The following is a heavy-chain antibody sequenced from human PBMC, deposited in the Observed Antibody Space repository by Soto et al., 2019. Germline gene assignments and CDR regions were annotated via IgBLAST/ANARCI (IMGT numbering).Heavy chain of an antibody. V-gene: IGHV1-18*04. Sequence: QVQLVQSGGEVKKPGASVKVSCKASGYTFINHGISWVRQAPGQGLEWMGWISGYNVKTNDAQKFQGRVTMTTDTSTSTADMKLRSLGSDATYVYYCARDSYPRAYFFDYWGQGTLVSVSS. D-gene: IGHD3-10*01. J-gene: IGHJ4*02. CDR1: GYTFINHG. CDR3: ARDSYPRAYFFDY. CDR2: ISGYNVKT.